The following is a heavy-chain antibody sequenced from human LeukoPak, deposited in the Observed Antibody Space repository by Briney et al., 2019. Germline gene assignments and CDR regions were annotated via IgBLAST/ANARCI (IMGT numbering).Heavy chain of an antibody. J-gene: IGHJ4*02. CDR1: GGSISSNY. Sequence: SETLSLTCNVSGGSISSNYWSWIRQPPGKGLERIGYFHDSESTNYNPSRKSRVSISVDTSKKQVSLKLSSVTAADTAVYYCARGDASGRPGIAFDFWGQGTLVTVSS. CDR3: ARGDASGRPGIAFDF. CDR2: FHDSEST. V-gene: IGHV4-59*01. D-gene: IGHD1-26*01.